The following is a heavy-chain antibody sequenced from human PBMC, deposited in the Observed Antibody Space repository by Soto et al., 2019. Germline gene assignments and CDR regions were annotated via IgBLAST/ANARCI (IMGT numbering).Heavy chain of an antibody. V-gene: IGHV4-59*01. Sequence: SETLSLTCTVSGGSISSYYWSWIRQPPGRGLEWIGYIYYSGRTDYNPSLNSRVTISVDTSKNHFSLKLSSVTATDTALYYCGRVHATARSFDPWGQGTLVTVSS. CDR1: GGSISSYY. J-gene: IGHJ5*02. CDR3: GRVHATARSFDP. CDR2: IYYSGRT. D-gene: IGHD2-2*01.